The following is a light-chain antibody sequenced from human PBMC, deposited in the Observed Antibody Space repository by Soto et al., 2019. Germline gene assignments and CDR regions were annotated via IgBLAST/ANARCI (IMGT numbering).Light chain of an antibody. CDR1: QSVVSN. J-gene: IGKJ2*01. CDR3: QQYHNWPPQYT. CDR2: GAS. V-gene: IGKV3-15*01. Sequence: EIVMTQSPASLSVSPGDGATLSCRASQSVVSNVAWYQQKPGQGPRLLIHGASTRAAGVPARFSGSGSATDFTLTISSLQSEDFAVYYCQQYHNWPPQYTFGQGTKLQIK.